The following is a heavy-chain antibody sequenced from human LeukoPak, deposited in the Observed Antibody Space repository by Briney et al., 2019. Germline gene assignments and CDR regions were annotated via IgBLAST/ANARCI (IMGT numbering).Heavy chain of an antibody. CDR1: GGSFSGYY. Sequence: PSETLSLTCAVYGGSFSGYYWSWIRQPPGKGLEWIGEINHSGSTNYNPSLKSRVTISVDTSKNQFSLKLSSVTAADTAVYYCARVYNWNTRLDYWGQGTLVTVSS. V-gene: IGHV4-34*01. CDR3: ARVYNWNTRLDY. J-gene: IGHJ4*02. CDR2: INHSGST. D-gene: IGHD1/OR15-1a*01.